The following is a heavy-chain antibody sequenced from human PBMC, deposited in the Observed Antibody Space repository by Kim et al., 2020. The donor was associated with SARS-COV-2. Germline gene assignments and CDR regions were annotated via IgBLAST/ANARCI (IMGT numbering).Heavy chain of an antibody. CDR2: IYYSGST. V-gene: IGHV4-39*07. CDR1: GGSISSSYYY. CDR3: ARDNHGYWYFDI. Sequence: SETLSLTCNVSGGSISSSYYYWGWIRQPPGERLEWIGAIYYSGSTYYNPSLKSRVSISIDTSKNQLSLKLNSVTSADTAVYFWARDNHGYWYFDIWGRGTLGTASS. D-gene: IGHD4-17*01. J-gene: IGHJ2*01.